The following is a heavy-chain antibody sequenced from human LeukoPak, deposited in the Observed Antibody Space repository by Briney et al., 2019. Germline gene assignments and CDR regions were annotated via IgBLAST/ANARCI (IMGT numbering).Heavy chain of an antibody. Sequence: PSETLSLTCTVSGGSISSSSYYWGWIRQPPGKGLEWIGSIYYSGSTYYNPSLKSRVTISVDTSKNQFSLKLSSVTAADTAVYYCARLKAARTLDYWGQGTLVTVSS. CDR2: IYYSGST. D-gene: IGHD6-13*01. J-gene: IGHJ4*02. CDR1: GGSISSSSYY. CDR3: ARLKAARTLDY. V-gene: IGHV4-39*01.